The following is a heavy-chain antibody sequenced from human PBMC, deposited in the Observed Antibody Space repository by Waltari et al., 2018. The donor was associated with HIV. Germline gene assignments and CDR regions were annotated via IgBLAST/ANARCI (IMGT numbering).Heavy chain of an antibody. V-gene: IGHV3-49*05. D-gene: IGHD3-10*01. J-gene: IGHJ4*02. CDR2: VRNQSYHGTT. Sequence: DVHLVESGGGSVKPGQSLRLSCSTSGFILNDYTMTWFRQAPGKGLEWVGVVRNQSYHGTTEYAASVEGRFTISKDDSKNVVHLQMNSLQIDDTAVYFCSRETFVRGFDYWGQGTLVTVSS. CDR1: GFILNDYT. CDR3: SRETFVRGFDY.